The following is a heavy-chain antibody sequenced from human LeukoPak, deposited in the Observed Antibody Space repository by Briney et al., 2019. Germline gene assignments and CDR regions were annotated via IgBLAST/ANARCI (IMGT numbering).Heavy chain of an antibody. Sequence: ASVKVSCKVSGYTLTELSMHWVRQAPGKGLGWMGGFDPEDVVTIYAQKFQARVAMTEDTSTNTAYLELSSLRSEDTAVYYCATAVVDGSGSYHGLEYWGQGTLVTVSS. D-gene: IGHD3-10*01. CDR2: FDPEDVVT. V-gene: IGHV1-24*01. CDR3: ATAVVDGSGSYHGLEY. J-gene: IGHJ4*02. CDR1: GYTLTELS.